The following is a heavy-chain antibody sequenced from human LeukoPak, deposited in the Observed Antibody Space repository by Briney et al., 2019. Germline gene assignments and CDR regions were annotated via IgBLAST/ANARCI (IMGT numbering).Heavy chain of an antibody. D-gene: IGHD4-17*01. CDR2: IYHSGST. V-gene: IGHV4-38-2*02. CDR3: ARQTTATTYDY. Sequence: PSETLSLTCTVSGNSISSGYYWGWIRQPPGKGLEWIGSIYHSGSTFYNPSLKSRVTISVDTSKNQFSLKLSSVTAADTAVYYCARQTTATTYDYWGQGTLVTVSS. J-gene: IGHJ4*02. CDR1: GNSISSGYY.